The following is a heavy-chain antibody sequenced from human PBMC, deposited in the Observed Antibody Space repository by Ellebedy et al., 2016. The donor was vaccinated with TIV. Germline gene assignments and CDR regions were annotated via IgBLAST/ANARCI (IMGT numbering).Heavy chain of an antibody. CDR2: IRSKAYGGTT. D-gene: IGHD6-13*01. CDR3: TRDLTTLAAAGTGIYYYTMDV. J-gene: IGHJ6*02. Sequence: GGSLRLXXTASGFTFGDYAMSWVRQAQGKGLEWVSFIRSKAYGGTTEYAASVKGRFTISRDDSKSIAYLQMNSLKAEDTAVYYCTRDLTTLAAAGTGIYYYTMDVWGQGTTVTVSS. V-gene: IGHV3-49*04. CDR1: GFTFGDYA.